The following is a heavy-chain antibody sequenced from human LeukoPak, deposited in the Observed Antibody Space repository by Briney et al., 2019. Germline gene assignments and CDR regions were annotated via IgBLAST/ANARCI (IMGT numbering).Heavy chain of an antibody. CDR1: GFTFSSYA. J-gene: IGHJ3*02. D-gene: IGHD5-18*01. Sequence: GGSLRLSCAASGFTFSSYAMSWVRQAPGKGLEWVSAISGSGDSAYYADSVKGRFTISRDNSKNTLYLQMNSLRAEDTAVYYCAKTNTAMVDDGCDIWGQGTMVTVSS. CDR3: AKTNTAMVDDGCDI. CDR2: ISGSGDSA. V-gene: IGHV3-23*01.